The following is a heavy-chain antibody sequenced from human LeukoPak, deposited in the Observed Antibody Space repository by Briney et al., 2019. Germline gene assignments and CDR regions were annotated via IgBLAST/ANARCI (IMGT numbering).Heavy chain of an antibody. Sequence: GGSLRLSCAASGFTFSSYAMSWVRQAPGKGLEWVSAISGSGGSTYYADSVKGRFTISRDNAKNSLYLQMNSLRAEDTAVYYCARNRGYSYGYVTSRYYYYGMDVWGQGTTVTVSS. V-gene: IGHV3-23*01. CDR3: ARNRGYSYGYVTSRYYYYGMDV. CDR2: ISGSGGST. D-gene: IGHD5-18*01. J-gene: IGHJ6*02. CDR1: GFTFSSYA.